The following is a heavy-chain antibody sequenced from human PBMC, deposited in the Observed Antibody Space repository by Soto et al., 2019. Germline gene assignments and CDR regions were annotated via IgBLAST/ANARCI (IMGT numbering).Heavy chain of an antibody. V-gene: IGHV5-51*01. CDR2: IYPGDSDT. CDR1: GYSFTSYW. Sequence: PGESLKISCKGSGYSFTSYWIGWVRQMPGKGLEWMGIIYPGDSDTRYSPSFQGQVTISADKSISTAYLQWSSLKASDTAMYYCASGHVVAAAGRNAFDTWGQGTMVTVSS. J-gene: IGHJ3*02. CDR3: ASGHVVAAAGRNAFDT. D-gene: IGHD6-13*01.